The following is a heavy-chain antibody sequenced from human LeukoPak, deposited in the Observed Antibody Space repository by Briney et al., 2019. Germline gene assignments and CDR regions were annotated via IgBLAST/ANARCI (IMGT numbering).Heavy chain of an antibody. J-gene: IGHJ4*02. V-gene: IGHV1-18*01. D-gene: IGHD3-22*01. CDR3: AISQGSYYDTSGYLGGDY. CDR1: GYTFTNYG. Sequence: VASVKVSSKASGYTFTNYGIFWVRQAPGQGLEWMGWISAYSGNTNYAQKLQGRVTMTTETSTSAAYMELESLRSDDTAVYYCAISQGSYYDTSGYLGGDYWGQGTLVTVSS. CDR2: ISAYSGNT.